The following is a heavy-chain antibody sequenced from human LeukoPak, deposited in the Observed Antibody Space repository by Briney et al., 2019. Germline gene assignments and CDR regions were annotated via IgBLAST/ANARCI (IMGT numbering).Heavy chain of an antibody. CDR2: INHGGST. Sequence: PSETLSLTCAVYGGSFSGYYWSWIRQPPGKGLEWIGEINHGGSTNYNPSLKSRVTISVDTSKNQFSLKLSSVTAAHTAVYYCARVSSQKHSYWGQGTLVTVSS. D-gene: IGHD4-11*01. V-gene: IGHV4-34*01. CDR1: GGSFSGYY. CDR3: ARVSSQKHSY. J-gene: IGHJ4*02.